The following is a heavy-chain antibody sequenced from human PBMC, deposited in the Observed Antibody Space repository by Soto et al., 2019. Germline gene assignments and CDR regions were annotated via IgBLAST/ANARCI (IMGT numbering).Heavy chain of an antibody. D-gene: IGHD6-6*01. V-gene: IGHV3-23*01. CDR2: ISDSGSVT. CDR3: PRRTFGSSRSFDI. CDR1: GFAFSSHP. J-gene: IGHJ3*02. Sequence: EVQLLESGGDLVHPGASLRLSCAASGFAFSSHPMSWVRQAPEKGLEWVAGISDSGSVTYNADSVRGRFTISRDNSKNTLYLQMNSLRAEDTAVYYCPRRTFGSSRSFDIWGQGTIVTVSS.